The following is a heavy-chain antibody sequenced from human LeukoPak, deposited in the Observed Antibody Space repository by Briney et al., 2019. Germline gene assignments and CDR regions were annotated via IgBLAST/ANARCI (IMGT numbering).Heavy chain of an antibody. Sequence: PGGSLRLSCAASGFTFSSYAMHWVRQAPGKGLEWVVVISHDGSNNNYADSVKGRFTISRDNSKNTLYLQMNSLRPEDTAVYYCAKVRVGTAHFDYWGQGTLVTVSS. CDR3: AKVRVGTAHFDY. V-gene: IGHV3-30*04. D-gene: IGHD2-15*01. CDR2: ISHDGSNN. CDR1: GFTFSSYA. J-gene: IGHJ4*02.